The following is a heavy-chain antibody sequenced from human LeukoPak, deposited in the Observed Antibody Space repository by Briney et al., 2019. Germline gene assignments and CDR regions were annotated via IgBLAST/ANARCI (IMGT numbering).Heavy chain of an antibody. D-gene: IGHD3-9*01. V-gene: IGHV1-2*02. CDR1: GYTFTGYY. CDR3: ARSPDILTGENFDY. J-gene: IGHJ4*02. Sequence: GASVKVSCKASGYTFTGYYMHWVRQAPGQGLEWMGWINPNSGGTNYAQKFHDRVTMTRDTSIRTAYMEVSRLRSDDTAVYYCARSPDILTGENFDYWAREPWSPSPQ. CDR2: INPNSGGT.